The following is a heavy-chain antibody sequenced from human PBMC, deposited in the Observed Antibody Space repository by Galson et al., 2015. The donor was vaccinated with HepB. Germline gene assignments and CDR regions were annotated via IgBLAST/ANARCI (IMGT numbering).Heavy chain of an antibody. J-gene: IGHJ4*02. D-gene: IGHD6-13*01. CDR2: INPNSGGT. CDR3: AAEHSSWYYYGADNYYFDY. V-gene: IGHV1-2*06. Sequence: SVKVSCKASGYTFTGYYMHWVRQAPGQGLEWMGRINPNSGGTNYAQKFQGRVTMTRDTSISTAYMELSRLRSDDTAVYYCAAEHSSWYYYGADNYYFDYWGQGTLVTVSS. CDR1: GYTFTGYY.